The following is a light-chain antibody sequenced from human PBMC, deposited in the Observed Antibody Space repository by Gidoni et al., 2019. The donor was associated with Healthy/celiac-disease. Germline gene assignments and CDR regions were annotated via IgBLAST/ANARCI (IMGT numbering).Light chain of an antibody. Sequence: PATLSLSLGERATLTCRASQSVSSYLAWYQQKPGQALRLLIYDASNRATGIPARFSGSGSGTDFTLTISSLEPEDFAVYYCQQRSNCPLTFGGGTKVEIK. V-gene: IGKV3-11*01. CDR2: DAS. CDR1: QSVSSY. J-gene: IGKJ4*01. CDR3: QQRSNCPLT.